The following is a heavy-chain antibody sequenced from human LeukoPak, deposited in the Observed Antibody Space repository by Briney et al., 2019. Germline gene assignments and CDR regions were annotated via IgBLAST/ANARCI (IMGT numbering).Heavy chain of an antibody. CDR3: ARDFRDSGSY. CDR2: ISSDSNHR. J-gene: IGHJ4*02. V-gene: IGHV3-21*01. D-gene: IGHD1-26*01. Sequence: GGSLRLSCAASGFTFSTYSMNWVRQAPGKGLEWVSSISSDSNHRFYADSVKGRFTISRDNAKNSLYLQMNSLRAEDTAVYYCARDFRDSGSYWGQGTLVTVSS. CDR1: GFTFSTYS.